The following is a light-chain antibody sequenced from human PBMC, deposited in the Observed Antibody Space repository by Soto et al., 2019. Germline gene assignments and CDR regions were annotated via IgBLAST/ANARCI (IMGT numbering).Light chain of an antibody. Sequence: DIEMTQSPSTLSGSVVEIVTITCRASQTISSWLAWYQQKPGKAPKLLIYKASTLKSGVPSRLRGSGYGTELTLTISSMQNDDFATYYCQHYNSYSEAFGQGTKVDIK. CDR2: KAS. J-gene: IGKJ1*01. V-gene: IGKV1-5*03. CDR1: QTISSW. CDR3: QHYNSYSEA.